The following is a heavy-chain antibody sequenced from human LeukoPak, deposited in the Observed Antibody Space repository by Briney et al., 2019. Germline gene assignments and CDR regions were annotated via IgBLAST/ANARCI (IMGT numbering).Heavy chain of an antibody. V-gene: IGHV1-8*02. Sequence: ASVTVSFTASGGTFSNYAISWVRQAPGQGLEWMGWMNPNSGNTGYAQKFQGRVTMTRNTSISTAYMELSSLRSEDTAVYYCAREGRMLFDYYYYYGMDVWGQGTTVTVSS. D-gene: IGHD2-8*01. J-gene: IGHJ6*02. CDR1: GGTFSNYA. CDR2: MNPNSGNT. CDR3: AREGRMLFDYYYYYGMDV.